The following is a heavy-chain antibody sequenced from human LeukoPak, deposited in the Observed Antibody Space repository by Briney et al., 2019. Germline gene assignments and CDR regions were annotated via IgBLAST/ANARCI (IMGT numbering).Heavy chain of an antibody. D-gene: IGHD6-13*01. CDR3: ARVVIDSSSWYGYFDY. Sequence: KPSETLSLTCTVSGGSISSGDYYWSWIRQPPGKGLEWIGYIYYSGSTYYNPSLKSRVTISVDTSKNQFSLKLSSVTAADTAVYYCARVVIDSSSWYGYFDYWGQGTLVTVSS. V-gene: IGHV4-30-4*01. CDR2: IYYSGST. CDR1: GGSISSGDYY. J-gene: IGHJ4*02.